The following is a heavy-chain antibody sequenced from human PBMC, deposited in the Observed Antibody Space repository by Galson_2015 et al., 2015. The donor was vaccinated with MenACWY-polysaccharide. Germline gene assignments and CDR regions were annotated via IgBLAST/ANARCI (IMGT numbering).Heavy chain of an antibody. V-gene: IGHV3-7*01. CDR3: ARVGYSSSSIDY. CDR1: GFTFSSYG. J-gene: IGHJ4*02. D-gene: IGHD6-6*01. CDR2: IAPDGSHK. Sequence: SLRLSCAASGFTFSSYGTHWVRQGPGKGLEWVANIAPDGSHKYYVDSVRGRFTISRDNVKNSVYLQMNSLRVEDTAVYYCARVGYSSSSIDYWGQGTLVTVSS.